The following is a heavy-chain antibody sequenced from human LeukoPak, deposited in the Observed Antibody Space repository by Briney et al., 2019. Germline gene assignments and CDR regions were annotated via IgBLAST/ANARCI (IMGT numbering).Heavy chain of an antibody. CDR1: GGTFSSYA. Sequence: SVKVSCKASGGTFSSYAISWVRQAPGQGLEWMGGIIPILGTANYAQKFQGRVTITADESTSTAYMELSSLRSEDTAVYYCASPEGGYSYGYVYWGQGTLVTVSS. CDR2: IIPILGTA. CDR3: ASPEGGYSYGYVY. J-gene: IGHJ4*02. V-gene: IGHV1-69*13. D-gene: IGHD5-18*01.